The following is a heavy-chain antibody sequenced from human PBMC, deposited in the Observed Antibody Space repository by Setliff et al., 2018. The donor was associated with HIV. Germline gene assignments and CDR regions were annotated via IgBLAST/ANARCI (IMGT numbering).Heavy chain of an antibody. CDR1: GFTFSTFA. Sequence: GGSLRLSCVASGFTFSTFAMYWVRQAPAKGLEWVANIKQDGSEKYYVDSVKGRFTISRDNAKNSLYLQMNSLRAEDTAVYYCAGDSYGGKIHYYMDVWGKGTTVTVSS. CDR2: IKQDGSEK. D-gene: IGHD2-15*01. CDR3: AGDSYGGKIHYYMDV. J-gene: IGHJ6*03. V-gene: IGHV3-7*03.